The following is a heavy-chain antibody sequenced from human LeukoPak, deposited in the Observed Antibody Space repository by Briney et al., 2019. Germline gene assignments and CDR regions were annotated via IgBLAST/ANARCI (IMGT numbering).Heavy chain of an antibody. J-gene: IGHJ3*02. D-gene: IGHD3-3*01. CDR1: GFIISGDS. Sequence: PGGSLRLSCAASGFIISGDSMNWVRQAPGKGLEWIAYISRDSGIKYYADSVRGRFTISRDNAKNSLYLQMNSLRAEDTAVYYCARDFPWDFWSGYYFDIWGQGTMVTVSS. CDR3: ARDFPWDFWSGYYFDI. CDR2: ISRDSGIK. V-gene: IGHV3-48*04.